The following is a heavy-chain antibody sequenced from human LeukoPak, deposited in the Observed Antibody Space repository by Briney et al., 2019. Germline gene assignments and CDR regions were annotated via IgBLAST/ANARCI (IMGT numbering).Heavy chain of an antibody. Sequence: GASVKVSCKASGYIFSAYVIRWVRQAPGQRPDWMGWIYPDNGNTKYSQILQGRVTITRDTSANTVYMELSSLKSEDTAVYYCVRDRGEGYCGGGRCYGLVYWGQGTLVTVSS. CDR2: IYPDNGNT. V-gene: IGHV1-3*01. CDR3: VRDRGEGYCGGGRCYGLVY. CDR1: GYIFSAYV. J-gene: IGHJ4*02. D-gene: IGHD2-15*01.